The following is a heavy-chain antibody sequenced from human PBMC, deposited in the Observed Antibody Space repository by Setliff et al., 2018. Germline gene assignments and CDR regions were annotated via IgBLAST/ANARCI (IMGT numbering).Heavy chain of an antibody. J-gene: IGHJ6*03. V-gene: IGHV1-18*01. CDR3: VREGVDSRSSTDYRYYMDV. Sequence: ASVKVSCKASGGTFSNIGISWVRQAPGQGLEWMGWISAYNGNTNYAQKLQGRVTMTTDTSTSTAYMELRSLRSDDTAVYYCVREGVDSRSSTDYRYYMDVWGKGTTVTVSS. CDR1: GGTFSNIG. CDR2: ISAYNGNT. D-gene: IGHD3-22*01.